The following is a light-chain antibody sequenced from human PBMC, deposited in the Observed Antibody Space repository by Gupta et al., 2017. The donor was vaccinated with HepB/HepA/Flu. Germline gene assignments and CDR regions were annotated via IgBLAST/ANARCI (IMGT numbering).Light chain of an antibody. CDR1: QSVNSD. V-gene: IGKV3-15*01. CDR2: SAS. Sequence: EIVMTQSPATLSVSPRERATLSCRASQSVNSDLAWYQQKPGQAPRLLIYSASTRATGIPARFSGSGSGTEFTLTISSLQSEDSAIYYCQQDNKWLLTFGGGTKVEIK. J-gene: IGKJ4*01. CDR3: QQDNKWLLT.